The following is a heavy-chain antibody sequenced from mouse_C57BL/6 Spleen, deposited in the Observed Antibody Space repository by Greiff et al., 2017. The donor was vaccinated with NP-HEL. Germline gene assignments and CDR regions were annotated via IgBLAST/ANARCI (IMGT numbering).Heavy chain of an antibody. CDR3: ATITTVVPWYFDV. CDR1: GYAFSSSW. CDR2: IYPGDGDT. D-gene: IGHD1-1*01. V-gene: IGHV1-82*01. Sequence: VQRVESGPELVKPGASVKISCKASGYAFSSSWMNWVKQRPGKGLEWIGRIYPGDGDTNYNGKFKGKATLTADTSSSTAYMQLSSLTSEDSAVYFCATITTVVPWYFDVWGTGTTVTVSS. J-gene: IGHJ1*03.